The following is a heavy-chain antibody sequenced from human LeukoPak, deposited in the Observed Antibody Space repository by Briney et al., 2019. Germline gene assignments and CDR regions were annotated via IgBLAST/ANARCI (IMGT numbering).Heavy chain of an antibody. CDR2: IKQDGSER. CDR1: GFIFSNYW. V-gene: IGHV3-7*01. Sequence: GGSLRLSCAASGFIFSNYWMTWVRQAPGKGPEWVANIKQDGSERDYVDSVKGRFTISRDNAKDSLYLQMNSLRAEDTAVYYCARVRVVADPYYYYMDVWGKGTTVTVSS. J-gene: IGHJ6*03. CDR3: ARVRVVADPYYYYMDV. D-gene: IGHD2-15*01.